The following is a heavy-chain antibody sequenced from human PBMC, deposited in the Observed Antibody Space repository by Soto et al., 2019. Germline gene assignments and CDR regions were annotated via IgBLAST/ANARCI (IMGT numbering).Heavy chain of an antibody. D-gene: IGHD3-3*01. J-gene: IGHJ4*02. Sequence: GGSLRLSCTASGFTFSSYAMHWVRQAPGKGLEYVSAISSNGGSTYYANSVKGRFTISRDNSKNTLYLQMNSLRAEDTAVYYCAKDKDADDFWSGYFTWYFDYWGQGTLVTSPQ. CDR1: GFTFSSYA. CDR2: ISSNGGST. V-gene: IGHV3-64*01. CDR3: AKDKDADDFWSGYFTWYFDY.